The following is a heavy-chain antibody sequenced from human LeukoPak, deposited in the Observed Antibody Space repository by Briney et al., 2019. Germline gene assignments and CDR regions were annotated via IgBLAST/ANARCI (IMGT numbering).Heavy chain of an antibody. J-gene: IGHJ6*01. CDR1: GGSFSGYY. CDR3: ARGRIVVVPAAIRYYYGMDV. Sequence: SETLSLTCAVYGGSFSGYYWSWIRQPPGKGLEWIGEINHSGSTNYNPSLKSRVTISVDTSKNQFSLKLSSVTAADTAVYDCARGRIVVVPAAIRYYYGMDVWGQGTTVSVSS. CDR2: INHSGST. D-gene: IGHD2-2*01. V-gene: IGHV4-34*01.